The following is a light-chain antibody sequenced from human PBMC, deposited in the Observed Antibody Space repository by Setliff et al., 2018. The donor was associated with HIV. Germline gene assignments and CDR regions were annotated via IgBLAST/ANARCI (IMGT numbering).Light chain of an antibody. J-gene: IGLJ1*01. Sequence: QSALTLPXSVSGSPGQSITISCTGTSSDVGGYNYVSWYQQHPGKAPKLLSYEVSNRPSGVSNRFSGSKSGNTASLTISGLQAEDEADYYCSSYTSSSTYVFGTGTKVTVL. CDR1: SSDVGGYNY. CDR3: SSYTSSSTYV. CDR2: EVS. V-gene: IGLV2-14*01.